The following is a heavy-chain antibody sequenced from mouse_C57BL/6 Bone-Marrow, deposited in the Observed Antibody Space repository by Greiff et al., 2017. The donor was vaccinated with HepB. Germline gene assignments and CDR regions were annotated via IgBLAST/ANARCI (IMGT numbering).Heavy chain of an antibody. V-gene: IGHV10-1*01. J-gene: IGHJ4*01. CDR1: GFSFNTYA. Sequence: DVMLVESGGGLVQPKGSLKLSCAASGFSFNTYAMNWVRQAPGKGLEWVARIRSKSNNYATYYADSVKDRFTISRDDSESMLYLQMNNLKTEDTAMYYCVRLQGAMDYWGQGTSVTVSS. CDR3: VRLQGAMDY. CDR2: IRSKSNNYAT. D-gene: IGHD3-2*02.